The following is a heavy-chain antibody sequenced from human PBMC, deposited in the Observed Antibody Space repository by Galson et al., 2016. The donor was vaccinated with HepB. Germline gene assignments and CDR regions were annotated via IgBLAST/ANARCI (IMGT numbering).Heavy chain of an antibody. J-gene: IGHJ6*03. CDR2: ITHSGGDV. CDR1: GFTFRTYA. CDR3: AKRGGASPLQTGKFNYYRFIDV. D-gene: IGHD1-14*01. V-gene: IGHV3-23*01. Sequence: SLRLSCEASGFTFRTYAMSWVRQAPGKGLEWVSSITHSGGDVYYADSVKGRFTISRDNSTNTLYLQLKSLRADDTAVYYCAKRGGASPLQTGKFNYYRFIDVRGKGTTVTVSS.